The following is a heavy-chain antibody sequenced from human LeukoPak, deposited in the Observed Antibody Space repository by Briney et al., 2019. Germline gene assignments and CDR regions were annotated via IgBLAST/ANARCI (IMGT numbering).Heavy chain of an antibody. V-gene: IGHV1-8*01. CDR1: GYTFTSYD. D-gene: IGHD3-22*01. J-gene: IGHJ6*02. CDR2: MNPNSGNT. Sequence: ASVKFSCKASGYTFTSYDINWVRQATGQGLEWMGWMNPNSGNTGYAQKFQGRVTMTRNTSISTAYMELSSLRSEDTAVYYCARGPNYYDSSGYYVPPYYYYGMDVWGQGTTVTVSS. CDR3: ARGPNYYDSSGYYVPPYYYYGMDV.